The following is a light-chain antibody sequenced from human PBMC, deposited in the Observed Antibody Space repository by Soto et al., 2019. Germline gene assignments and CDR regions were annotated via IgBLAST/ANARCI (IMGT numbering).Light chain of an antibody. J-gene: IGKJ5*01. CDR1: QSVSSN. CDR3: QQYNNCPTIT. CDR2: GAS. Sequence: IGVTKSQATLSGSPGERATLSCRASQSVSSNLAWYQQKPGQAPRLLIYGASTRATGIPARFSGSGSWTEFFLPISSMQSEDYAVYYCQQYNNCPTITFGQGTRLEIK. V-gene: IGKV3-15*01.